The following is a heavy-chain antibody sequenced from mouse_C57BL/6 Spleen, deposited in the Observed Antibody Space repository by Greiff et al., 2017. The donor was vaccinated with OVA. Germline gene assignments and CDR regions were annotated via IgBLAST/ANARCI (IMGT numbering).Heavy chain of an antibody. V-gene: IGHV14-2*01. CDR1: GFNIKDYY. CDR3: ARGGIYYGNSFAY. CDR2: IDPEDGEP. J-gene: IGHJ3*01. Sequence: EVQLQQSGAELVKPGASVKLSCTASGFNIKDYYMHWVKQRTEQGLEWIGRIDPEDGEPKYAPKFQGKVPIKADTSSNTAYLQPSSLTSEDNAVYYCARGGIYYGNSFAYWGQGTLVTVSA. D-gene: IGHD2-1*01.